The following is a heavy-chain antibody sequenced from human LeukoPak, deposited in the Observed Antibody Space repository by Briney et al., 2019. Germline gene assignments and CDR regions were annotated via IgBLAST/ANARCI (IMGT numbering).Heavy chain of an antibody. CDR1: GFTFSNNA. Sequence: GGSLRLSCAASGFTFSNNAMSWVRQAPGKGLEWVSVLTGDRGSTYYADFVKGRFTISRDNSKNTLYLQMNSLRAEDTAIYYCAKDAVAPGSGGDFFDYWGQGTPVTVSS. J-gene: IGHJ4*02. CDR3: AKDAVAPGSGGDFFDY. D-gene: IGHD3-10*01. V-gene: IGHV3-23*01. CDR2: LTGDRGST.